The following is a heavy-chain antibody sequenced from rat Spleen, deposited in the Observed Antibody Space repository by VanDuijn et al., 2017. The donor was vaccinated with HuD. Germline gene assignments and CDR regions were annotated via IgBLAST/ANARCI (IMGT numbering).Heavy chain of an antibody. CDR3: ARSVFDY. J-gene: IGHJ2*01. CDR2: INYDGSST. Sequence: EVQLVESGGGLVQPGRSLKLSCAVSGFTFSDYYMAWVRQAPTKGLEWVANINYDGSSTYYRNPVKGRFTITIDNAKSNLYLQIDSLRSEYTATYYCARSVFDYWGQRVMVTVSS. CDR1: GFTFSDYY. V-gene: IGHV5-29*01.